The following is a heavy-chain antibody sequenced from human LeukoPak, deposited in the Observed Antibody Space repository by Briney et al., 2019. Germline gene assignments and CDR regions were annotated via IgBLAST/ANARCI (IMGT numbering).Heavy chain of an antibody. V-gene: IGHV3-7*03. D-gene: IGHD1-26*01. J-gene: IGHJ4*02. CDR1: RFTFSSHW. CDR2: KKEDGSEK. Sequence: GGSLRLSCVASRFTFSSHWVSWVRQAPGKGLEGVANKKEDGSEKYYVDSAKGRFTIPRDNAKNSLYLQMNSLRADDTAVYYCVKDSPPRYSGSPPAYWGQGTLVTVSS. CDR3: VKDSPPRYSGSPPAY.